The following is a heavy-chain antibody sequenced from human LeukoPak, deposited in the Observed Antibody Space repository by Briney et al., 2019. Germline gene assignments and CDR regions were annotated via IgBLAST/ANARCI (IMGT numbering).Heavy chain of an antibody. D-gene: IGHD3-3*01. J-gene: IGHJ4*02. V-gene: IGHV3-23*01. CDR3: AKYLGVRSGYPD. CDR2: ISGSGGST. CDR1: GFTFSSYA. Sequence: GGSLRLSCAASGFTFSSYAMSWVRQAPGKGLEWVSAISGSGGSTFYADSVKGRFTISRDNSKNTLYLQMNSLRAEDTAVYYCAKYLGVRSGYPDWGQGTLVTVSS.